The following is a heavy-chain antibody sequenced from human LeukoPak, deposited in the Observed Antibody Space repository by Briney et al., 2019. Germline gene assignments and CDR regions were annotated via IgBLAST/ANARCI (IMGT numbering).Heavy chain of an antibody. V-gene: IGHV1-46*01. J-gene: IGHJ4*02. D-gene: IGHD3-3*01. CDR1: GFTFTSYY. CDR2: INPSGGST. CDR3: ARGDDFWSGYSASFDC. Sequence: ASVKVSCKASGFTFTSYYMHWVRQAPGQGLEWMGIINPSGGSTSYAQKFQGRVTMTRDTSTSTVYMELSSLRSEDTAVYYCARGDDFWSGYSASFDCWGQGTLVTVSS.